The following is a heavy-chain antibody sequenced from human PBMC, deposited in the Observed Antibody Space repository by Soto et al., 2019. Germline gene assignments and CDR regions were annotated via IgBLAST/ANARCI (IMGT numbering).Heavy chain of an antibody. CDR2: VSNSGTP. CDR3: ARRYDGTGGGYFDY. Sequence: QVQLQESGPGLVKPSQTLSLTCTVSRSLISSGNDDWGWIRQHPGTCREWIGYVSNSGTPYYKPSLRSRVTISIDTSKKEFYLNLSSVTAADTAVYYCARRYDGTGGGYFDYWAQGTLVTVSS. D-gene: IGHD1-1*01. CDR1: RSLISSGNDD. J-gene: IGHJ4*02. V-gene: IGHV4-31*03.